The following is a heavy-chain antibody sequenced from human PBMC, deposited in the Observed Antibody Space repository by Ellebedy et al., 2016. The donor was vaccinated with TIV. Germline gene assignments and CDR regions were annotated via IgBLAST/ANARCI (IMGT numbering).Heavy chain of an antibody. J-gene: IGHJ6*03. CDR1: GGPFSGYY. Sequence: SETLSLTXAVYGGPFSGYYWSWIRQPPGKGLEWIGEINHSGSTNYNPSLKSRVTIAVDTSKNQFSLKLSSVTAADTAVYYCASGNRVDYYYMDVWGKGTTVTVSS. V-gene: IGHV4-34*01. D-gene: IGHD2-15*01. CDR2: INHSGST. CDR3: ASGNRVDYYYMDV.